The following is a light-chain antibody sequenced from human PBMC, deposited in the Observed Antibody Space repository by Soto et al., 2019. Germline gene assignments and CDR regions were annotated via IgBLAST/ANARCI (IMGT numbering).Light chain of an antibody. Sequence: DIQMTRSPFTLSASVLARLIITCLASQNINRRLAWYQQKPGKAPKLLIYDVSNLESGVPSRFSGSGSGTEFTLTISSVQPEDFATYYCQQSNSCPRTFGQGTKVDIK. V-gene: IGKV1-5*01. CDR2: DVS. CDR3: QQSNSCPRT. CDR1: QNINRR. J-gene: IGKJ1*01.